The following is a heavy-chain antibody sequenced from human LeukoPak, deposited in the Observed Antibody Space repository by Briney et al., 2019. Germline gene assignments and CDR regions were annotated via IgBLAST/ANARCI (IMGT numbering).Heavy chain of an antibody. Sequence: GSSVKVSCKASGYTFTSYGISWVRQAPGQGLEWMGWISAYNGNTNYAQELQDRVTMTTDTSTSTAYMELRSLRSDDTAVYYCARDGGVLYYDFWSGYWAYFDYWGQGTLVTVSS. J-gene: IGHJ4*02. CDR3: ARDGGVLYYDFWSGYWAYFDY. V-gene: IGHV1-18*01. CDR1: GYTFTSYG. CDR2: ISAYNGNT. D-gene: IGHD3-3*01.